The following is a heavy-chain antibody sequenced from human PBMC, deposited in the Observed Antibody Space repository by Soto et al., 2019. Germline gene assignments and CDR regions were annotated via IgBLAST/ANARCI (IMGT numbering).Heavy chain of an antibody. CDR1: GFTFSSYW. V-gene: IGHV3-7*01. CDR3: ANIGRSDRAFDI. CDR2: IKPDGSEK. Sequence: GGSLRLSCAASGFTFSSYWMSWVRQAPGKGLEWVANIKPDGSEKIYVDSVKGRFTISGDNAKNSLYLQMNSLRAEDTAVYYCANIGRSDRAFDIWGQGTMVTVSS. D-gene: IGHD5-12*01. J-gene: IGHJ3*02.